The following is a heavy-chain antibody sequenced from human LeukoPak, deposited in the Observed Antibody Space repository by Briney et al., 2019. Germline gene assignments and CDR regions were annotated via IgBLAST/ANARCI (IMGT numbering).Heavy chain of an antibody. V-gene: IGHV4-59*01. J-gene: IGHJ5*02. CDR3: ARSYYDSSGYYFNWFDP. CDR2: IYYSGST. Sequence: SETLSLTCTVSGGSISSYYWSWIRQPPGKGLEWIVYIYYSGSTNYNPSLKSRVTISVDTSKNQFSLKLSSVTAADTAVYYCARSYYDSSGYYFNWFDPWGQGTLVTVSS. CDR1: GGSISSYY. D-gene: IGHD3-22*01.